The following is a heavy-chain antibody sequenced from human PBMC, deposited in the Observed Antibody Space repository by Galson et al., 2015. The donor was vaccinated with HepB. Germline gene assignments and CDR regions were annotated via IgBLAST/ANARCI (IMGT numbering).Heavy chain of an antibody. CDR3: ARDRSSGYYGSGYNWFDP. CDR1: GFTFSSYW. V-gene: IGHV3-7*03. D-gene: IGHD3-10*01. J-gene: IGHJ5*02. Sequence: SLRLSCAASGFTFSSYWMSWVRQAPGKGLEWVANIKQDGSEKYYVDSVKGRFTISRDNAKNSLYLQMNSLRAEDTAVYYCARDRSSGYYGSGYNWFDPWGQGTLVTVSS. CDR2: IKQDGSEK.